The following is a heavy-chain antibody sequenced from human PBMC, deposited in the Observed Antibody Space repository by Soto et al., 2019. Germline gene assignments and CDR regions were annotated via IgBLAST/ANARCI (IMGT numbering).Heavy chain of an antibody. V-gene: IGHV3-9*01. Sequence: EVQLVESGGDLVQPGRSLRLSCAASGFTFDDYAMHWVRQVPGKGLKWVSGLSWNGVTIGYAASVKGRFTISRDNAKKSLDLQMNGLRPDYTGLYYSAPSRAYDSSDYSGFHYGRDVWGLLTTVAVSS. CDR1: GFTFDDYA. J-gene: IGHJ6*02. CDR2: LSWNGVTI. CDR3: APSRAYDSSDYSGFHYGRDV. D-gene: IGHD3-22*01.